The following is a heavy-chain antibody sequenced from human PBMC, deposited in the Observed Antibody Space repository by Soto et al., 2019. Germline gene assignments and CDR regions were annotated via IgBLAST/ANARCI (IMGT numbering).Heavy chain of an antibody. CDR2: IGRDGIYT. CDR1: GFTFDDFS. J-gene: IGHJ4*02. V-gene: IGHV3-43*01. D-gene: IGHD2-2*01. CDR3: AKKKHDASWTAFDY. Sequence: PGGSLILSCAASGFTFDDFSMHWVRQAPGKGLEWVSLIGRDGIYTYYADSVKGRFTISRDNSKNSLYLQMNSLRTEDTAFYLCAKKKHDASWTAFDYWGPGTLVTVSS.